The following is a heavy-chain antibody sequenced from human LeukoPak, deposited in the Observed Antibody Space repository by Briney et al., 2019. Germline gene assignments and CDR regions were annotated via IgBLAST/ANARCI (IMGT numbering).Heavy chain of an antibody. CDR1: GFTVSSNY. CDR3: ARDRGDGYNSCFDY. J-gene: IGHJ4*02. CDR2: IYSGGST. D-gene: IGHD5-24*01. Sequence: PGGSLRLSCAASGFTVSSNYMSWVRQAPGKGLEWVSVIYSGGSTYYADSVKGRFTISGDNSKNTLYLQMNSLRAEDTAVYYCARDRGDGYNSCFDYWGQGTLVTVSS. V-gene: IGHV3-53*01.